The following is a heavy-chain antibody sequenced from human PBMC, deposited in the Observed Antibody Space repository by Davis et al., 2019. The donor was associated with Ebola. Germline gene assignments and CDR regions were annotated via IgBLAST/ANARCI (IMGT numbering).Heavy chain of an antibody. CDR1: GFTFSSYA. V-gene: IGHV3-7*03. CDR3: AREPVQYYYDSSGYYGADAFDI. J-gene: IGHJ3*02. CDR2: IKQDGSEK. Sequence: GGSLRLSCAASGFTFSSYAMSWVRQAPGKGLEWVANIKQDGSEKYYVDSVKGRFTISRDNAKNSLYLQMNSLRAEDTAVYYCAREPVQYYYDSSGYYGADAFDIWGQGTMVTVSS. D-gene: IGHD3-22*01.